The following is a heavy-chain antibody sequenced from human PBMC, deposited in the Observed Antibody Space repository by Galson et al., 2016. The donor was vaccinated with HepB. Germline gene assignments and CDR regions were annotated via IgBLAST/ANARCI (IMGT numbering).Heavy chain of an antibody. CDR2: ISYGGSNK. V-gene: IGHV3-30*18. CDR3: AKRFSSGWYPAY. Sequence: SLRLSCAASGFTFSDFGLHWVRQALDKGLERVAVISYGGSNKYYADSVKGRFTISRDNSTKTLYLKMNSLRAEDTAVYYCAKRFSSGWYPAYWGQGTLVTVSS. J-gene: IGHJ4*02. D-gene: IGHD6-19*01. CDR1: GFTFSDFG.